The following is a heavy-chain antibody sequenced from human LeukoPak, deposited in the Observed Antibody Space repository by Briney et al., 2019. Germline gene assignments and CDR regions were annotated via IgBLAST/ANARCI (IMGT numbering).Heavy chain of an antibody. D-gene: IGHD4-17*01. CDR2: IYHSGST. CDR1: GGSISSSNW. V-gene: IGHV4-4*02. CDR3: ATRNDYGDYGGDAFDI. Sequence: SETLSLTCAVSGGSISSSNWWSWVRQPPGKGLEWIGEIYHSGSTNYNPSLKSRVTISVDRSKNQFSLKLSSVTAADTAVYYCATRNDYGDYGGDAFDIWGQGTMVTVSS. J-gene: IGHJ3*02.